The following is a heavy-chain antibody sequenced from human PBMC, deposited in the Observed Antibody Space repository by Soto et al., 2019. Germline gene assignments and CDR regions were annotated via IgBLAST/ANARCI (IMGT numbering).Heavy chain of an antibody. V-gene: IGHV3-30*18. CDR2: ISYDGTNK. CDR1: GFTFSTYG. D-gene: IGHD4-17*01. CDR3: AKDLQSYGDYDYYCYGMDV. Sequence: QVQLVESGGGEVQPGRSLTISCAASGFTFSTYGMHWVRQTPGKGLEWVAVISYDGTNKFYSDSVKGRFTISRDSCKNTLTLQMNSLRADDTAVYSSAKDLQSYGDYDYYCYGMDVWGLGTRVTVSS. J-gene: IGHJ6*02.